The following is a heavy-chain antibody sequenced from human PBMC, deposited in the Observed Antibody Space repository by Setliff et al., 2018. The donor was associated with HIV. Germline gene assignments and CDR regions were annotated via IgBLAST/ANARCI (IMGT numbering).Heavy chain of an antibody. CDR1: GYILTELS. CDR2: FDPEDGET. V-gene: IGHV1-24*01. D-gene: IGHD6-19*01. CDR3: STSPRGLGVAATGRGYLHH. Sequence: ASVKVSCKVSGYILTELSRHWVRQAPGKGLEWMGGFDPEDGETISAQKFQGRVTMTEDTSTDTAYMELRSLRSEDTAVYYCSTSPRGLGVAATGRGYLHHWGQGTLVTVSS. J-gene: IGHJ1*01.